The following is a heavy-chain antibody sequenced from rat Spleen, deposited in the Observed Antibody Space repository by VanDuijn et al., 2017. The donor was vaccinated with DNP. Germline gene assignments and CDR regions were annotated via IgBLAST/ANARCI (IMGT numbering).Heavy chain of an antibody. Sequence: EVQLVESDGGLVQPGRSLKLSCAASGFTFSDYYMAWVRQAPTKGLEWVATISYDGSSTYYRDSVKGRFTISRDNAKSTLYLQMERLRSEDTATYYCARWNSGYGDYWGQGVMVTVSS. CDR1: GFTFSDYY. J-gene: IGHJ2*01. CDR3: ARWNSGYGDY. CDR2: ISYDGSST. D-gene: IGHD4-3*01. V-gene: IGHV5-29*01.